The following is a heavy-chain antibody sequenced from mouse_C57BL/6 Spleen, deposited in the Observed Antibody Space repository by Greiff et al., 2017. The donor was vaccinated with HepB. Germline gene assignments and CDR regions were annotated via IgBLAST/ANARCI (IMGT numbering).Heavy chain of an antibody. Sequence: EVKLVESGGGLVKPGGSLKLSCAASGFTFSSYAMSWVRQTPEKRLEWVATISDGGSYTYYPDNVKGRFTISRDNAKNNLYLQMSHLKSEDTAMYYYARDPGNTVVYFDYWGQGTTLTVSS. CDR3: ARDPGNTVVYFDY. J-gene: IGHJ2*01. V-gene: IGHV5-4*01. CDR1: GFTFSSYA. D-gene: IGHD1-1*01. CDR2: ISDGGSYT.